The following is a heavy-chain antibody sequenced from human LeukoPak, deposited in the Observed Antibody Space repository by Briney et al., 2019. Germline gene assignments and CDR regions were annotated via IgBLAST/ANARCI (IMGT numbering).Heavy chain of an antibody. CDR2: ISGSSSYI. V-gene: IGHV3-21*01. J-gene: IGHJ4*02. CDR1: GFTFSSYR. D-gene: IGHD3-16*01. Sequence: GGSLRLSCAASGFTFSSYRMNWVRQAPGKGLEWVSSISGSSSYIYYADSVKGRFTISRDNAKNSLYLQMNSLRAKDTAVYYCARDPPRDYHFDYWGQGTLVTVSS. CDR3: ARDPPRDYHFDY.